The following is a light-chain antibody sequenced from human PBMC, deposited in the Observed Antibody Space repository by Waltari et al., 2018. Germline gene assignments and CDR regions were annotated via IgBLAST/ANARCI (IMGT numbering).Light chain of an antibody. J-gene: IGKJ1*01. CDR2: AAS. CDR3: QQYYSYPT. Sequence: AIRITQSPSSLSASTGDRVTITCRASQGISSYLAWYQQKPGKAPKLLIYAASTLQSGVPSRFSGSGSWTDFTLTISCLQSEDFATYYCQQYYSYPTFGQGTKVEIK. V-gene: IGKV1-8*01. CDR1: QGISSY.